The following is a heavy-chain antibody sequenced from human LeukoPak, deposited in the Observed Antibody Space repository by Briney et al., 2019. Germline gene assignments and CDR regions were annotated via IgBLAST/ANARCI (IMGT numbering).Heavy chain of an antibody. D-gene: IGHD6-13*01. V-gene: IGHV3-11*04. CDR1: GFTFSDYY. J-gene: IGHJ6*02. CDR2: ISRGGNSI. Sequence: GGSLRLSCAASGFTFSDYYMSWIRQAPGKGLEWVSSISRGGNSIYYADSVKGRFTISRDNAKNSLYLQMNSLRAEDTAVYYCARILQQLVPVGYYYYGMDVWGQGTTVTVSS. CDR3: ARILQQLVPVGYYYYGMDV.